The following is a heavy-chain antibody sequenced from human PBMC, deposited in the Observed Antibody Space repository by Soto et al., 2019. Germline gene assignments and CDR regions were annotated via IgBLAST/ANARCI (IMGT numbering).Heavy chain of an antibody. CDR1: GYTFTSYY. V-gene: IGHV1-46*01. D-gene: IGHD6-13*01. J-gene: IGHJ6*03. Sequence: GASVKVSCKASGYTFTSYYMHWVRQAPGQGLEWMGIINPSGGSTSYAQKFQGRVTMTRDTSTSTVYMELSSLRSEDTAVYYCASTSWYPPPYYYYYYMDVWGKGTTVTVSS. CDR2: INPSGGST. CDR3: ASTSWYPPPYYYYYYMDV.